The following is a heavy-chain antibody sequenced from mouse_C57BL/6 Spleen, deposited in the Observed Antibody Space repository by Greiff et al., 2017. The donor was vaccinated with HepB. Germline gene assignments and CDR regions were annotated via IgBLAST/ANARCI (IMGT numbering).Heavy chain of an antibody. Sequence: EVKLMESGPELVKPGASVKMSCKASGYTFTDYNMHWVKQSHGKSLEWIGYINPNNGGTSYNQKFKGKATLTVNKSSSTAYMELRSLTSEDSAVYYCARSEDYDKYYFDYWGQGTTLTVSS. D-gene: IGHD2-4*01. CDR2: INPNNGGT. V-gene: IGHV1-22*01. CDR1: GYTFTDYN. J-gene: IGHJ2*01. CDR3: ARSEDYDKYYFDY.